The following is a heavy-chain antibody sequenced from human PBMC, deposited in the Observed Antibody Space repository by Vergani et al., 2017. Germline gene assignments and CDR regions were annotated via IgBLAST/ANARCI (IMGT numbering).Heavy chain of an antibody. Sequence: EVQLVESGGGLVQPGGSLRLSCAASGFTFSDHYMDWVRQAPGKGLEWVGRTRNKANSYTTEYAASVKGRFTISRDDSKNSLYLQMNSLKTEDTAVYYCARESEAGYYGMDVWGQGTTVTVSS. V-gene: IGHV3-72*01. CDR2: TRNKANSYTT. J-gene: IGHJ6*02. D-gene: IGHD6-13*01. CDR1: GFTFSDHY. CDR3: ARESEAGYYGMDV.